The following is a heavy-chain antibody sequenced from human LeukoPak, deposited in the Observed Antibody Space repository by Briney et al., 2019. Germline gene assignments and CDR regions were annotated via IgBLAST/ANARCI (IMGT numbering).Heavy chain of an antibody. CDR3: ARQASDIVATMDI. CDR2: IYPGDSDT. CDR1: GYSFTNYW. D-gene: IGHD5-12*01. V-gene: IGHV5-51*01. Sequence: GESLKISCKGSGYSFTNYWIGWVRQMPGKGLEWMGIIYPGDSDTRYSPSFQGQVTISADKSISTAYLQWSSLKASDTAMYYCARQASDIVATMDIWGQGTMVTVSS. J-gene: IGHJ3*02.